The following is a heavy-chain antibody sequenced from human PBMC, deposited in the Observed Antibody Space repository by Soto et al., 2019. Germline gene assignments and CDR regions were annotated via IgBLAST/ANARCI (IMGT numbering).Heavy chain of an antibody. V-gene: IGHV1-8*01. CDR3: ARSPDSSGYYPRWYYYGMDV. CDR2: MNPNSGNT. D-gene: IGHD3-22*01. J-gene: IGHJ6*02. CDR1: GYTFTSYD. Sequence: ASVKVSCKASGYTFTSYDINWVRQATGQGLEWMGWMNPNSGNTGYTQKFQGRVTMTRNTSISTVYMELSSLRSEDTAVYYCARSPDSSGYYPRWYYYGMDVWGQGTTVTVSS.